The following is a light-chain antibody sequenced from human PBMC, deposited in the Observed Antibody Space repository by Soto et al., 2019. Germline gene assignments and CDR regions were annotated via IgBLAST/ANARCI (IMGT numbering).Light chain of an antibody. CDR3: QQYNNWPRT. J-gene: IGKJ4*01. V-gene: IGKV3-15*01. CDR2: HTS. CDR1: QNVSSL. Sequence: IVLTQSPATLSVSPGERATLSCRASQNVSSLLAWYQQKPRQAPRLLIYHTSTRATGIPARFSGSGSGTEFTLTISSLQSEDFAVYYCQQYNNWPRTFGGGTKVDIK.